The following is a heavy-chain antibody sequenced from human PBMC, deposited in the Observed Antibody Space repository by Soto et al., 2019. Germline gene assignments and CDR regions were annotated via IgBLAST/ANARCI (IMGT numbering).Heavy chain of an antibody. CDR3: VRGGGGGLFEH. D-gene: IGHD2-21*01. V-gene: IGHV3-11*06. CDR1: RFPLNDYY. J-gene: IGHJ4*02. Sequence: PGGSLRLSCATSRFPLNDYYMTWIRQSPGTGLEWLSHISPKSTLRNYADSVKGRFTISRDNTESSLFLQMNSLGVDDTAVYSCVRGGGGGLFEHWGQGVLVTVSS. CDR2: ISPKSTL.